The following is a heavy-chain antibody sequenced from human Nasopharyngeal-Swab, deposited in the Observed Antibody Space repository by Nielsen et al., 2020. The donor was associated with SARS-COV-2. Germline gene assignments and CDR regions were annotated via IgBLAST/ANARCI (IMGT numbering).Heavy chain of an antibody. V-gene: IGHV3-15*01. CDR1: GFTFSNAW. CDR2: IKSKTDGGTT. D-gene: IGHD5-18*01. CDR3: TTDREIRLWLKGYFDY. J-gene: IGHJ4*02. Sequence: GESLKISCAASGFTFSNAWMSWVRQAPGKGLEWVGRIKSKTDGGTTDYAAPVKGRFTISRDDSKNTLYLQMNSLKTEDTAVYYCTTDREIRLWLKGYFDYWGQGTLVTVSS.